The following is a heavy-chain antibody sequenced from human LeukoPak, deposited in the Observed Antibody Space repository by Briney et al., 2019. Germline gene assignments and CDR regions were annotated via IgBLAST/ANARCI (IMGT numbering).Heavy chain of an antibody. J-gene: IGHJ4*02. CDR3: AKGPMPRGFDY. V-gene: IGHV3-23*01. CDR1: RFTFSSYA. D-gene: IGHD3-10*01. CDR2: INGNGGST. Sequence: GGSLRLSCAASRFTFSSYAMNWVRQAPGKGLEWVSAINGNGGSTYYADSVKGRSTISRDNSKNTLYLQMNSLRAEDTAIYYCAKGPMPRGFDYWGQGTLVTVSS.